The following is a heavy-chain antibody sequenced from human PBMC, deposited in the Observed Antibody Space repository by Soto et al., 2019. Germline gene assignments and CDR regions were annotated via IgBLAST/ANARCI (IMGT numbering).Heavy chain of an antibody. CDR3: ARVSETMVRGVLGAFDI. D-gene: IGHD3-10*01. J-gene: IGHJ3*02. CDR2: ISAYNGNT. CDR1: GYTFTSYG. V-gene: IGHV1-18*01. Sequence: ASVKVSCKASGYTFTSYGISWVRQAPGQGLEWMGWISAYNGNTNYAQKLQGRVTMTTDTSTSTAYMELRSLRSDDTAVYYCARVSETMVRGVLGAFDIWGQGTMVTVSS.